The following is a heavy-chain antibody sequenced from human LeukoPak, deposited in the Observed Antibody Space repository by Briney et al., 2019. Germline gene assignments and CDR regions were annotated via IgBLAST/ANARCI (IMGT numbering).Heavy chain of an antibody. J-gene: IGHJ5*02. CDR1: GYTFTGYY. Sequence: ASVKVSCKASGYTFTGYYMHWVRQAPGQGLEWMGWINPNSGGTNYAQKFQGRATMTRDTSISTAYMELSRLRSDDTAVYYCARVVGARNWFDPWGQGTLVTVSS. V-gene: IGHV1-2*02. CDR2: INPNSGGT. CDR3: ARVVGARNWFDP. D-gene: IGHD1-26*01.